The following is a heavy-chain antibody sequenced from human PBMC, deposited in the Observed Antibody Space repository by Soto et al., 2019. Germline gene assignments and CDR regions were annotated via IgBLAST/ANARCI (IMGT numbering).Heavy chain of an antibody. CDR2: ISWNSGTI. CDR3: AKDRTGDYAYGMDV. Sequence: GGSLRLSCAASGFTFDDYAMHWVRQAPGKGLEWVSGISWNSGTIGYADSVKGRFTISRDNAKNSLYLQMNSLRAEDTALYFCAKDRTGDYAYGMDVWGQGTTVTAP. J-gene: IGHJ6*02. CDR1: GFTFDDYA. D-gene: IGHD4-17*01. V-gene: IGHV3-9*01.